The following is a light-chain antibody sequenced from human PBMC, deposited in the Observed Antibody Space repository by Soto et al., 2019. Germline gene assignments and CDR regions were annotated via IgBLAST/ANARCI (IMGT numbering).Light chain of an antibody. Sequence: SSVVTQPPSVSVAPGQAASITCGGDEVGSRSVHWYQQQPGQAPVVVIYDDTYRPSGIPERFSASNSGNTATLTISRVEAGDEADYYCQVYNSPSDLPVVFGGGTQLTVL. CDR3: QVYNSPSDLPVV. V-gene: IGLV3-21*02. J-gene: IGLJ2*01. CDR1: EVGSRS. CDR2: DDT.